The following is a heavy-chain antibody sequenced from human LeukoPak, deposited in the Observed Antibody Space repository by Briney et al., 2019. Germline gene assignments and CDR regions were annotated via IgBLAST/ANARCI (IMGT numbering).Heavy chain of an antibody. Sequence: PSETLSLTCTVSGGSVSSGNFYWSWIRQPPGKGLEWIGSIYYSGSTYYDPSLESRVTISVDTSKNQFSLKLSSATAADTAVYYCARLRGYTSSARGYVEYWGQGTLVTVSS. D-gene: IGHD6-13*01. CDR1: GGSVSSGNFY. V-gene: IGHV4-39*01. CDR3: ARLRGYTSSARGYVEY. J-gene: IGHJ4*02. CDR2: IYYSGST.